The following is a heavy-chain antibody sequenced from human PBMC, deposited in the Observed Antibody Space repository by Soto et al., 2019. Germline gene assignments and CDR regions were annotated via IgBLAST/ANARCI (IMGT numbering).Heavy chain of an antibody. CDR3: AHLFHQPYYDILTGHNWFDP. CDR1: GFSLSTSGVG. Sequence: QITLKESGPTLVKPTQTLTLTCTFSGFSLSTSGVGVGWIRQPPGKALEWLALIYWDDDKRYSPSLKSRLTITKDTSKNQVVLTMTNMDPVDTATYYCAHLFHQPYYDILTGHNWFDPWGQGTLVTVSS. V-gene: IGHV2-5*02. CDR2: IYWDDDK. J-gene: IGHJ5*02. D-gene: IGHD3-9*01.